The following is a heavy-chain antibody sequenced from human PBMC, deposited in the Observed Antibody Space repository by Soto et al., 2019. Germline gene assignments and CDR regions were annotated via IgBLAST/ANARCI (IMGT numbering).Heavy chain of an antibody. J-gene: IGHJ4*02. Sequence: SGGSLRLSCAASGFIFRDWFMSWIRQAPGKGLEWISYISKDSGRATRYADSVKGRFTISRDNAKNSLFLQMNNLTVEDTAVYYCARYQPGYSYGYGLGYWGQGTLVTVSS. CDR1: GFIFRDWF. V-gene: IGHV3-11*01. CDR2: ISKDSGRAT. CDR3: ARYQPGYSYGYGLGY. D-gene: IGHD5-18*01.